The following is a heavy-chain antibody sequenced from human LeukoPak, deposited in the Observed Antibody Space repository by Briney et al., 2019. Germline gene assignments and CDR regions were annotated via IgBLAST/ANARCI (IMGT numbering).Heavy chain of an antibody. CDR3: ARTPSRGGFDY. J-gene: IGHJ4*02. Sequence: SETLSLTFTVSRGSINNYYWSWIRQPPGKGLAWIGYIFYRGTTNYNPSLKSRLSISVDTSKNQFSLRLTAVTAADTVVYYCARTPSRGGFDYWGQGALVTVPS. V-gene: IGHV4-59*01. D-gene: IGHD3-10*01. CDR1: RGSINNYY. CDR2: IFYRGTT.